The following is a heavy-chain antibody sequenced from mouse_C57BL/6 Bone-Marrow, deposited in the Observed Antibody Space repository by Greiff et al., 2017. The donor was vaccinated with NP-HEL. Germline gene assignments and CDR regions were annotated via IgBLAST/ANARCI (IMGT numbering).Heavy chain of an antibody. D-gene: IGHD2-3*01. J-gene: IGHJ3*01. V-gene: IGHV5-12*01. Sequence: EVMLVESGGGLVQPGGSLKLSCAASGFTFSDYYMYWVRQTPEKRLEWVAYISNGGGSTYYPDNVTGRFTISTDNAKNTLYLQMRLLKSDDAALYYCARPIYGGYYVGGFAYWGQGTLVTVSA. CDR1: GFTFSDYY. CDR3: ARPIYGGYYVGGFAY. CDR2: ISNGGGST.